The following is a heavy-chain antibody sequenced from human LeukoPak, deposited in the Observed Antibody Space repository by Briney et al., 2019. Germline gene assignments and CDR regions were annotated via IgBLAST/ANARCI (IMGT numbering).Heavy chain of an antibody. V-gene: IGHV3-7*01. Sequence: GGSLRLSCAASGFTFSSYWMSWVRQAPGKGLEWVANIKQDGSEKYYVDSVKGRFTISRDNAKNSLYLQMNSLRAEDTAVYYCAKSNRRRLVGATGGFDYWGQGTLVTVSS. J-gene: IGHJ4*02. D-gene: IGHD1-26*01. CDR3: AKSNRRRLVGATGGFDY. CDR2: IKQDGSEK. CDR1: GFTFSSYW.